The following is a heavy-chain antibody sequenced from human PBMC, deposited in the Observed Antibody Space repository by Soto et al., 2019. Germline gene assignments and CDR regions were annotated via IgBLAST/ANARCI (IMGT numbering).Heavy chain of an antibody. CDR2: ISAYNGNT. CDR1: GYTFTSYG. V-gene: IGHV1-18*01. CDR3: AGRIAAAGTFSYYFDY. D-gene: IGHD6-13*01. J-gene: IGHJ4*02. Sequence: QVQLVQSGAEVKKPGASVKVSCKASGYTFTSYGISWVRQAPGQGLEWMGWISAYNGNTNYAQKLQGRVTMSTDTSTSTAYMELRSLRSDDTAVYYCAGRIAAAGTFSYYFDYWGQGTLVTVSS.